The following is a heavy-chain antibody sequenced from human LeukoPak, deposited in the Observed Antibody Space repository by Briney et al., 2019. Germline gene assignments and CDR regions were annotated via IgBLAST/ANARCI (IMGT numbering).Heavy chain of an antibody. Sequence: ASVKVSCKASGYTFTSYGISWVRQAPGQGLEWMGWISAYSGNTNYAQKLQGRVTMTTDTSTSTAYMELRSLRSDDTAVYYCAKEDCSGGSCYPKGYWGQGTLVTVSS. CDR3: AKEDCSGGSCYPKGY. V-gene: IGHV1-18*01. D-gene: IGHD2-15*01. CDR2: ISAYSGNT. J-gene: IGHJ4*02. CDR1: GYTFTSYG.